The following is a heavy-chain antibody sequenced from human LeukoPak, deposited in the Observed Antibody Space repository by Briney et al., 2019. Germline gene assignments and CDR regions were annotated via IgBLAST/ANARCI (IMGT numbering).Heavy chain of an antibody. CDR2: IYSGGST. V-gene: IGHV3-66*01. CDR3: AREEPDPAYYYYGMDV. J-gene: IGHJ6*02. CDR1: GFTVSSNY. Sequence: GGFLRLSCAASGFTVSSNYMSWVRQAPGKGLEWVSVIYSGGSTYYADSVKGRFTISRDNSKNTLYLQMNSLRAEDTAVYYCAREEPDPAYYYYGMDVWGQGTTVTVSS. D-gene: IGHD1-26*01.